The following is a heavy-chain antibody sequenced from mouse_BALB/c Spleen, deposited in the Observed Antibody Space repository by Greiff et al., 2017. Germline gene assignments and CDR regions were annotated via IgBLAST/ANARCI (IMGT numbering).Heavy chain of an antibody. D-gene: IGHD2-12*01. CDR2: IWSDGST. CDR3: TKQYNNDGEGYPMDY. CDR1: GFPLTTYG. V-gene: IGHV2-6-2*01. Sequence: QVQLQQSGPDLVAPSQCLSISCTASGFPLTTYGVPWVRQPPGKGLEWLVGIWSDGSTTYNSALKSRLSIIKDDSNTQVFLKMNTLPTNDTAMYSRTKQYNNDGEGYPMDYWGQGTSVTVSA. J-gene: IGHJ4*01.